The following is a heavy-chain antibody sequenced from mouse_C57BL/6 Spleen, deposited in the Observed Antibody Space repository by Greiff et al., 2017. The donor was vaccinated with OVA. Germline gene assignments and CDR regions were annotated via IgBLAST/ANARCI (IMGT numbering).Heavy chain of an antibody. CDR3: ARRGYYVGYYAMDY. V-gene: IGHV1-69*01. CDR1: GYTFTSYW. Sequence: VQLQQPGAELVMPGASVKLSCKASGYTFTSYWMHWVKQRPGQGLEWIGEIDPSDSYTNYNQKFTGKSTLTVDKSSSTAYMQLSSLTSEDSAVYYCARRGYYVGYYAMDYWGQGTSVTVSS. J-gene: IGHJ4*01. D-gene: IGHD2-3*01. CDR2: IDPSDSYT.